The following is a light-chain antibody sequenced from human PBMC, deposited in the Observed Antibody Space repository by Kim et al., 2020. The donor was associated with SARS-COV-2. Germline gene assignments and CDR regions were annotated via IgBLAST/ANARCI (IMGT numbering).Light chain of an antibody. CDR3: QQYENWPRT. CDR2: GAS. J-gene: IGKJ1*01. CDR1: QSVDRN. Sequence: VSPGETGTLSCRASQSVDRNLAWYQQKPGQAPRVLIYGASTRATGLPARISGSGSGTDFTLTISSLQSEDFAVYYCQQYENWPRTFGQGTKVDIK. V-gene: IGKV3-15*01.